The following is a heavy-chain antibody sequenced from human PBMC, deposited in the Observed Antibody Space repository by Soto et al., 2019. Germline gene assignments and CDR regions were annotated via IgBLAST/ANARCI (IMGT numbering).Heavy chain of an antibody. CDR2: IIPIFGTA. J-gene: IGHJ6*02. V-gene: IGHV1-69*12. Sequence: QVQLVQSGAEVKKPGSSVKVSCKASGGTFSSYAISWVRQAPGQGLEWMGGIIPIFGTANYAQKFQGRVTITADESTRTAYMELSSLRSEDTAVYYCARGLIGGSNYYYDGMDVWCQGTTVTVSS. D-gene: IGHD2-2*01. CDR3: ARGLIGGSNYYYDGMDV. CDR1: GGTFSSYA.